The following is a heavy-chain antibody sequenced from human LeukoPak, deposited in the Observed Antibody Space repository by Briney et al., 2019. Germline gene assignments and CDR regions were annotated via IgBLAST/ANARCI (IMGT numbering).Heavy chain of an antibody. Sequence: ASVKVSCKASGGTFSSYAISWVRQAPGQGLEWMGRIIPILGIANYAQKFQGRVTITADKSTSTAYMELSSLRSEDTAVYYCAREGYCSGGSCFPIDYWGQGTLVTVSS. D-gene: IGHD2-15*01. CDR1: GGTFSSYA. J-gene: IGHJ4*02. V-gene: IGHV1-69*04. CDR2: IIPILGIA. CDR3: AREGYCSGGSCFPIDY.